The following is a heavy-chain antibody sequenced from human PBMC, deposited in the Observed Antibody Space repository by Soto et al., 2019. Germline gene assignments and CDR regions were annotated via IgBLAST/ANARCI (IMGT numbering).Heavy chain of an antibody. CDR3: AKVRYSSPMGYYYGMDV. J-gene: IGHJ6*02. Sequence: SVKVSCKASRVAFSKFIVTWVRQAPGLGLEWVGGIIPIFGTANYAQKFQGRVTVTADESTSTSYMEVNNLRSEDTAVYYCAKVRYSSPMGYYYGMDVWGQGTTVTVSS. CDR2: IIPIFGTA. D-gene: IGHD6-19*01. CDR1: RVAFSKFI. V-gene: IGHV1-69*13.